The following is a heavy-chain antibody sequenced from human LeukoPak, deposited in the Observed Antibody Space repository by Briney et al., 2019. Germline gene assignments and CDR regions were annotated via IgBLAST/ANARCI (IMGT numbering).Heavy chain of an antibody. D-gene: IGHD6-13*01. CDR3: ARTPRPPQYSSSWSNWFDP. J-gene: IGHJ5*02. Sequence: SETLFLTCTVSGGSISSSSYYWGWIRQPPGKGLEWIGSIYYSGSTYYNPSLKSRVNISVDTSKNQFPLKLSSATAADTALYYCARTPRPPQYSSSWSNWFDPWGQGTLVTVSS. V-gene: IGHV4-39*01. CDR2: IYYSGST. CDR1: GGSISSSSYY.